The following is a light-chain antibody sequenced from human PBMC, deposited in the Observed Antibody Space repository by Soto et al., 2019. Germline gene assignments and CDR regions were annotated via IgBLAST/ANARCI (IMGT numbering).Light chain of an antibody. V-gene: IGLV2-8*01. CDR2: EVT. Sequence: LTQPPSASGSPGQSVTISCTGTSSDVGGYNYVSWYQQHPGKAPKLMIYEVTKRPSGVPDRFSGSKSGNTASLTVSGLQAEDEADYYCSSYAGSTPYVFGTGTKVTVL. J-gene: IGLJ1*01. CDR3: SSYAGSTPYV. CDR1: SSDVGGYNY.